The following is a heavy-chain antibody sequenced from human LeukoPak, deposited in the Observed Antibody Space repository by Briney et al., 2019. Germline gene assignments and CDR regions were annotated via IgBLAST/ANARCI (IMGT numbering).Heavy chain of an antibody. CDR1: GGSISSGSYY. Sequence: PSETLSLTCTVSGGSISSGSYYWSWIRQPAGKGLEWIGRIYTSGSTNYNPSLKSRVTISVDTSKNQFSLELSSVTAADTAVYYCAREGDIVVVPGTYEDAFDIWGQGTMVTVSS. V-gene: IGHV4-61*02. CDR2: IYTSGST. CDR3: AREGDIVVVPGTYEDAFDI. D-gene: IGHD2-2*01. J-gene: IGHJ3*02.